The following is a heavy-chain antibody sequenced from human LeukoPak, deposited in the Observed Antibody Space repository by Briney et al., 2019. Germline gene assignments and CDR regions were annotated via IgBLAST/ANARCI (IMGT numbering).Heavy chain of an antibody. D-gene: IGHD3-9*01. J-gene: IGHJ4*02. V-gene: IGHV3-21*01. CDR2: ITMSSTYI. CDR1: GFTLSDYW. CDR3: ARVLRDYYFDY. Sequence: PGGSLRLSCAASGFTLSDYWMNWVRQAPGKGPVWVSSITMSSTYIYYADSVKGRFTISRDNAKNSVFLQMNSLRAEDTAVYYCARVLRDYYFDYWGQGTLVTVSS.